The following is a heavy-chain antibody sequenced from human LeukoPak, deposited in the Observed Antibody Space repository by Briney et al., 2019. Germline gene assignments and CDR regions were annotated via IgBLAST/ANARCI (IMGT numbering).Heavy chain of an antibody. J-gene: IGHJ4*02. CDR1: GFTFSSYN. Sequence: GGSLRLSCAASGFTFSSYNMNWVRQAPGKGLEWVSSISSSSDYIYYADSVKGRFTISRDNAKNSLYLQMNSLRAEDTAVYYCARAVPGQLWLTSDWGQGTLVTVSS. CDR3: ARAVPGQLWLTSD. V-gene: IGHV3-21*01. CDR2: ISSSSDYI. D-gene: IGHD5-18*01.